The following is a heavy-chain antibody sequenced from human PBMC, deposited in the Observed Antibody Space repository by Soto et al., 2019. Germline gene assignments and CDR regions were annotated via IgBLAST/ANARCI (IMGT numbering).Heavy chain of an antibody. J-gene: IGHJ4*02. D-gene: IGHD3-16*01. V-gene: IGHV4-59*08. CDR3: ARHWGFWADF. CDR2: IYYSGST. CDR1: GGSIRSYY. Sequence: QVQLQESGPGLVKPSETLSLTCTVSGGSIRSYYWSWIRQPPGKGLEWIGSIYYSGSTNYQPSLKRRVTISVATSKTQFSLKLSSVTAADTAVYYCARHWGFWADFWGQGTLVTVSS.